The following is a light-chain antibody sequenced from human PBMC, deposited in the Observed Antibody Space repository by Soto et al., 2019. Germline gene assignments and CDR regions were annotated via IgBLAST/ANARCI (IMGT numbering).Light chain of an antibody. CDR1: SSNIGNNY. V-gene: IGLV1-51*01. J-gene: IGLJ2*01. Sequence: QSVLTQPPSVSAAPGQKVTISCSGSSSNIGNNYVFWYQQLPGTAPKLLIYDNDKRPSGIPDRFSGSKSGTSATLGITGLQTGDEADYYCATWDRSLSVGVFGGGTKLTGL. CDR2: DND. CDR3: ATWDRSLSVGV.